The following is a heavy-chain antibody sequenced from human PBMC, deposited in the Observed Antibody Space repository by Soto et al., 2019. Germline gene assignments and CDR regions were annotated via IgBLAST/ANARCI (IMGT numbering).Heavy chain of an antibody. CDR3: AKGPYSSSFYYYYGMDV. J-gene: IGHJ6*02. CDR1: GFTFSSYA. V-gene: IGHV3-23*01. CDR2: ISGSGGST. D-gene: IGHD6-6*01. Sequence: EVQLLESGGGLVQPGGSLRLSCAASGFTFSSYAMSWVRQAPGKGLECVSAISGSGGSTYYADSVKGRFTISRDNSKNTLYLQMNSLRAEDTAVYYCAKGPYSSSFYYYYGMDVWGQGTTVTVSS.